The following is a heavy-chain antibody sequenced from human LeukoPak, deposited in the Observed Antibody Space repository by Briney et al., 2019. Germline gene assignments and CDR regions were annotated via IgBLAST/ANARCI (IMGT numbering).Heavy chain of an antibody. CDR2: ISYDGSNK. V-gene: IGHV3-30*01. CDR1: GLTFSSYA. Sequence: PGRSLRLSCAAYGLTFSSYAMHWVRQAPGKGLEWVAVISYDGSNKYYADSVKGRFTISGDKSKNTLYLQMNSLRPEDTAFYYCARGPGPIAGAKNPFDIWGQGTMVTVSS. CDR3: ARGPGPIAGAKNPFDI. J-gene: IGHJ3*02. D-gene: IGHD1-26*01.